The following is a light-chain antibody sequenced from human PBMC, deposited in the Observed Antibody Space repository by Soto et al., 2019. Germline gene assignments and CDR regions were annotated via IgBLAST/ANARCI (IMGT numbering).Light chain of an antibody. Sequence: EIVLTQSPATLSLSRGERATLSCRASQGIRSYLAWYQQKPGQAPRLLIHDASDRAAGIPARFSGSGSGTDFTLTISSLEPEDFAIYYCQQRDSWPITFGQGTRLEIK. CDR3: QQRDSWPIT. J-gene: IGKJ5*01. V-gene: IGKV3-11*01. CDR2: DAS. CDR1: QGIRSY.